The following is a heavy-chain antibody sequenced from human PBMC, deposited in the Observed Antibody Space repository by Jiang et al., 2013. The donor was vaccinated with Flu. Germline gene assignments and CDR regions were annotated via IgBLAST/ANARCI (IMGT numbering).Heavy chain of an antibody. V-gene: IGHV3-64*01. CDR2: ISSNGGST. CDR3: ARDLSPEYCSSTSCYPGGFDY. D-gene: IGHD2-2*01. J-gene: IGHJ4*02. CDR1: GFTFSSYA. Sequence: VQLVESGGGLVQPGGSLRLSCAASGFTFSSYAMHWVRQAPGKGLEYVSAISSNGGSTYYANSVKGRFTISRDNSKNTLYLQMGSLRAEDMAVYYCARDLSPEYCSSTSCYPGGFDYVGPGNPGHRL.